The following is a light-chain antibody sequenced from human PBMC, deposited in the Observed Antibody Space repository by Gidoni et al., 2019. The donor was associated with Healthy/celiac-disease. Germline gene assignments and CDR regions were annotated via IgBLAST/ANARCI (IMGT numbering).Light chain of an antibody. J-gene: IGKJ1*01. Sequence: EIVMTQSPATLSVSPGERATLSCRASQSVSSNLAWYQQKPGQAPRLLSYGASTRATGIPARFSGSGSGTEFTLTISSLQSEDFAVYYCQQYNKWLWTFGQGTKVEIK. CDR2: GAS. V-gene: IGKV3-15*01. CDR1: QSVSSN. CDR3: QQYNKWLWT.